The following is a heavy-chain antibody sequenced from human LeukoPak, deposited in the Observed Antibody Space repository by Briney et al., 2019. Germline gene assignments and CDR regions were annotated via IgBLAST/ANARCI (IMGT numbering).Heavy chain of an antibody. CDR1: GFTFSSYA. CDR3: AKQIWDIVVVPAAMEH. J-gene: IGHJ1*01. Sequence: PGGSLRLSCAASGFTFSSYAMSWVRQAPGKGLEWVSANSGSGGSTYYADSVKGRFTISRDNSKNTLYLQMNSLRAEDTAVYYCAKQIWDIVVVPAAMEHWGQGTLVTVSS. CDR2: NSGSGGST. D-gene: IGHD2-2*01. V-gene: IGHV3-23*01.